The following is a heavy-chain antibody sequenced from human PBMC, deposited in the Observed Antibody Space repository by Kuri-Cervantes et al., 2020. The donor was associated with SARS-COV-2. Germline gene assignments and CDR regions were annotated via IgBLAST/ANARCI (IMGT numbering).Heavy chain of an antibody. J-gene: IGHJ4*02. D-gene: IGHD1-1*01. Sequence: GESLKISCASSGFTFSDYDMHWVRQAPGKGLEWVAVIWYDGRNTYYTGSVKGRFTVSRDNLRNTLYLEMNSLRAEDTALYFCAKDGYNWGDYFDYWGQGTLVTVSS. CDR2: IWYDGRNT. CDR3: AKDGYNWGDYFDY. CDR1: GFTFSDYD. V-gene: IGHV3-33*06.